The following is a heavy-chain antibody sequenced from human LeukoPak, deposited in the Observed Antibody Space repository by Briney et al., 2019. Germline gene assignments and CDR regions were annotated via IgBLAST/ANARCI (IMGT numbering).Heavy chain of an antibody. D-gene: IGHD6-13*01. CDR2: IYYSGST. J-gene: IGHJ6*04. V-gene: IGHV4-39*07. Sequence: SETLSLTCTVSGGSISSSSYYWGWIRQPPGKGLEWIGSIYYSGSTYYNPSLKSRVTISVDTSKNQFSLKLSSVTAADTAVYYCAGGIAAGVDVWGKGTTVTVSS. CDR3: AGGIAAGVDV. CDR1: GGSISSSSYY.